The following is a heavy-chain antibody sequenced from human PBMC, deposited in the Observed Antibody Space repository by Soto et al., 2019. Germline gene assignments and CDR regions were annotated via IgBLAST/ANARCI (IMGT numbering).Heavy chain of an antibody. V-gene: IGHV3-7*01. J-gene: IGHJ6*03. Sequence: GGSLRLSCAASGFTFSSYWMSWVRQAPGKGLEWVANIKQDGSEKYYVDSVKGRFTISRDNAKNSLYLQMNSLRAEDTAVYYCARETRRFLEWLGRHYYYYMDVWGKGTTVTVSS. CDR1: GFTFSSYW. CDR2: IKQDGSEK. CDR3: ARETRRFLEWLGRHYYYYMDV. D-gene: IGHD3-3*01.